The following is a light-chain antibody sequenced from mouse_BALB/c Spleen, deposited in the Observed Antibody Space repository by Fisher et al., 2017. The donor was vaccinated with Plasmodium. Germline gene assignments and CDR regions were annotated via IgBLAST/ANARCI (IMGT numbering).Light chain of an antibody. CDR2: YAS. J-gene: IGKJ5*01. CDR3: QQSNSWPYT. CDR1: QSISNH. Sequence: DIVLTQSPATLSVTPGDRVSLSCRASQSISNHLHWYQQKSHESPRLLITYASQSISGIPSRFSGSGSGKDFTLSINSVETEDFGIYFCQQSNSWPYTLGAGTKLELK. V-gene: IGKV5-45*01.